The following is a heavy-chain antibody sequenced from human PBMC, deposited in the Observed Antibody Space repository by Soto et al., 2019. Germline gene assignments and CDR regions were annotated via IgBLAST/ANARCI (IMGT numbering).Heavy chain of an antibody. CDR2: ISGSGGST. D-gene: IGHD3-16*01. Sequence: EVQLLESGGGLVQPGGSLRLSCAASGFTFSSYAMSWVRQAPGKGLEWVSAISGSGGSTYYADSVKGRFTISRDNSKNTVYLQMNSLRAEDTAVYYCAKSLGEDYYYYYYMDVWGKGTTVTVSS. CDR1: GFTFSSYA. V-gene: IGHV3-23*01. CDR3: AKSLGEDYYYYYYMDV. J-gene: IGHJ6*03.